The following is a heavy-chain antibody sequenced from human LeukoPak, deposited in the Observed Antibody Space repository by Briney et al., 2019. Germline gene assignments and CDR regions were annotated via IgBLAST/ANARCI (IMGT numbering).Heavy chain of an antibody. J-gene: IGHJ4*02. Sequence: GGSLRLSCAASGFTFSSYSMNWVRQAPGKGLEWVSSISSSSSYIYYADSVKGRFTISRDNSKNTLYLQMNSLRAADTAVYYCARQYRMSGLYYYDSSGYYFDYWGQGTLVTVSS. CDR3: ARQYRMSGLYYYDSSGYYFDY. CDR1: GFTFSSYS. D-gene: IGHD3-22*01. CDR2: ISSSSSYI. V-gene: IGHV3-21*01.